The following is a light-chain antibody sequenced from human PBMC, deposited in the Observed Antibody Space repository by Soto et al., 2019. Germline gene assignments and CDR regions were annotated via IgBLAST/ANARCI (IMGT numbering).Light chain of an antibody. Sequence: EIVLTQSPGTLSLSPGDRATLSCRASETVTGKYLAWYQQKAGQAPRLLIFAASNRATGIPDRFSGSGSGTEFTLTISRLEPEDFAVYYCQQYGSSSWTFGQGTKVDIK. CDR3: QQYGSSSWT. V-gene: IGKV3-20*01. CDR2: AAS. J-gene: IGKJ1*01. CDR1: ETVTGKY.